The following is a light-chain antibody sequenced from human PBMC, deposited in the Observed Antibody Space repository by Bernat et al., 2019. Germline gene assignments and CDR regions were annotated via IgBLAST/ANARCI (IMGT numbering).Light chain of an antibody. CDR3: QSYDSSLSGPNWV. Sequence: SFLPHPPSFSFSPWQRVTISCTVIISNIGAGYDVHWYQQLPGTAPKLLIYGNSNRPSGVPDRFSGSKSGTSASLAITGLQAEDEADYYCQSYDSSLSGPNWVFGGGTKLTVL. J-gene: IGLJ3*02. V-gene: IGLV1-40*01. CDR1: ISNIGAGYD. CDR2: GNS.